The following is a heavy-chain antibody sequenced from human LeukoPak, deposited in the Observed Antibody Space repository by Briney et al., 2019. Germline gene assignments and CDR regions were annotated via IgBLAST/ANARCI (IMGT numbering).Heavy chain of an antibody. CDR2: IYYSGST. J-gene: IGHJ6*03. CDR1: GGSISGYY. D-gene: IGHD2-2*01. CDR3: ARASIVVVLAAMGISYYYYYMDV. V-gene: IGHV4-59*08. Sequence: SETLSLTCTVSGGSISGYYWSWIRQPPGKGLEWIGYIYYSGSTNYNPSLKSRVTISVDTSKNQFSLKLSSVTAADTAVYYCARASIVVVLAAMGISYYYYYMDVWGKGTTVTVSS.